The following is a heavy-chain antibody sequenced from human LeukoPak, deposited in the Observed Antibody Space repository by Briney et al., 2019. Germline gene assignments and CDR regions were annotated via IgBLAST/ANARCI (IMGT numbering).Heavy chain of an antibody. CDR3: ARPSGSYHYPYYFDY. J-gene: IGHJ4*02. CDR2: IYYSENT. D-gene: IGHD1-26*01. CDR1: GGSISSSSYY. Sequence: SETLSLTCTATGGSISSSSYYWGWIRQPPGKGLEWIGTIYYSENTYYNPSLKSRVTISVDTSKNQFSLKLSSVTAADTAVYYCARPSGSYHYPYYFDYWGQGTLVTVSS. V-gene: IGHV4-39*01.